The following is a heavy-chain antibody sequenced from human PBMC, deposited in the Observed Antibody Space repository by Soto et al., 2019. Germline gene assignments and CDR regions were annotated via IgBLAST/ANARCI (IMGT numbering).Heavy chain of an antibody. CDR2: INPNSGGT. V-gene: IGHV1-2*04. Sequence: VQLVQSGAEVKKPGASVKVSCKASGYTFTGYYMHWVRQAPGQGLEWMGWINPNSGGTNYAQKFQGWVTMTRDTSISTAYMELSRLRSDDTAVYYCARDRGRGLVALGYYFDYWGQGTLVTVSS. CDR1: GYTFTGYY. D-gene: IGHD5-12*01. CDR3: ARDRGRGLVALGYYFDY. J-gene: IGHJ4*02.